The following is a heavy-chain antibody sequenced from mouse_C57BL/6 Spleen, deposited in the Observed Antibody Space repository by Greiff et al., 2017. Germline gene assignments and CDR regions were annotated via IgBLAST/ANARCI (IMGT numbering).Heavy chain of an antibody. V-gene: IGHV3-6*01. J-gene: IGHJ1*03. CDR3: ALITTVVSEGYFDV. Sequence: EVKLMESGPGLVKPSQSLSLTCSVTGYSIPSGYYWNWIRQFPGNQLEWMGYLSYDGSNNYNPSLKNRIAITRETSKNQFFLKLNSVTTEDTATYYGALITTVVSEGYFDVWGTGTTVTVSS. CDR1: GYSIPSGYY. CDR2: LSYDGSN. D-gene: IGHD1-1*01.